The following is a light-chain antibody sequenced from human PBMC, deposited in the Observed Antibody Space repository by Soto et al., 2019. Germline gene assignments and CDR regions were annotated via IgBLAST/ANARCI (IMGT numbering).Light chain of an antibody. J-gene: IGKJ4*01. CDR2: DAS. V-gene: IGKV1-5*01. CDR3: QQYSSYPRT. CDR1: ETINTW. Sequence: DIQMTQSPSSLSVSVGDRVTITCRASETINTWLAWYQQKPGKAPKILIYDASKLERGVPSRLSGSGSGAEFTLTISSLQPDDLGTYYCQQYSSYPRTFGGGPKVDIK.